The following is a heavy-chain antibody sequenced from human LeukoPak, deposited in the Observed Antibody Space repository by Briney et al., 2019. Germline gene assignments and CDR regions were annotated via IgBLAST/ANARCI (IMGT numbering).Heavy chain of an antibody. CDR1: GYTFTSYA. J-gene: IGHJ5*02. CDR3: ARALGGSYQLYNWFDP. V-gene: IGHV1-3*01. CDR2: INAGNGNT. D-gene: IGHD1-26*01. Sequence: GASVKVSCKASGYTFTSYAMHWVRQAPGQRLEWMGWINAGNGNTKYSQKFQGRVTITRDTSASTAYMELSSLRSEDTAVYYCARALGGSYQLYNWFDPWGQGTLVTVSS.